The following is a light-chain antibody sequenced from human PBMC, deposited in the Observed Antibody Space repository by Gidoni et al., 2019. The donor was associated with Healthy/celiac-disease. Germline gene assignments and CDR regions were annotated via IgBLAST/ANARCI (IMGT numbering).Light chain of an antibody. CDR2: KAS. Sequence: DIQMTQSPSSLSASVGDRVTITCRASQSVSSWLAWYQQKPGKAPKLLIYKASSLESGVPSRFSGSGSGTEFTLTISSLQPEDFATYYCQQYISYPFTFXPXTTVDIK. J-gene: IGKJ3*01. CDR1: QSVSSW. V-gene: IGKV1-5*03. CDR3: QQYISYPFT.